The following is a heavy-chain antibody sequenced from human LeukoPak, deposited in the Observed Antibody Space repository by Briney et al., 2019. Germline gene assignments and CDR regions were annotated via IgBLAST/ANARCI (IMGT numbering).Heavy chain of an antibody. CDR2: ISSATSTI. D-gene: IGHD4-23*01. Sequence: GGSLRLSCAASGFTFSSTGMNWVRQAPGKGLEWVSYISSATSTIYYADSVKGRFTISRDNAKNSLYLQMNSLRAEDTAVYYCARDVTYYGGDWFDPWGQGALVTVSS. CDR1: GFTFSSTG. J-gene: IGHJ5*02. CDR3: ARDVTYYGGDWFDP. V-gene: IGHV3-48*04.